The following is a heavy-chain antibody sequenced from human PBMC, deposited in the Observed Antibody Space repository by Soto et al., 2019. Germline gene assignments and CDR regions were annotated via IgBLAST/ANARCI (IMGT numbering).Heavy chain of an antibody. Sequence: SETLSLTCTVSGGSISSGGYYWSWIRQHPGKGLEWIGYIYYSGITYYNPSLKSRVTISVDTSKNQFSLKLSSVTAADTAVYYCARDLWGYCGTDCYPLDVWGQGTTVTV. CDR1: GGSISSGGYY. CDR2: IYYSGIT. D-gene: IGHD2-21*02. J-gene: IGHJ6*02. CDR3: ARDLWGYCGTDCYPLDV. V-gene: IGHV4-31*03.